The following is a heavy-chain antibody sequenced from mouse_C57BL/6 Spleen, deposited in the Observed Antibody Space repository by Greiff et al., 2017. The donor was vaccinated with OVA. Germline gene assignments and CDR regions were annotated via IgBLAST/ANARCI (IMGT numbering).Heavy chain of an antibody. V-gene: IGHV1-76*01. CDR2: IYPGSGNT. Sequence: QVQLKQSGAELVRPGASVKLSCKASGYTFTDYYINWVKQRPGQGLEWIARIYPGSGNTYYNEKFKGKATLTAEKSSSTAYMQLSSLTSEDSAVYFCARAPPSSYYFDYWGQGTTLTVSS. CDR1: GYTFTDYY. D-gene: IGHD1-2*01. CDR3: ARAPPSSYYFDY. J-gene: IGHJ2*01.